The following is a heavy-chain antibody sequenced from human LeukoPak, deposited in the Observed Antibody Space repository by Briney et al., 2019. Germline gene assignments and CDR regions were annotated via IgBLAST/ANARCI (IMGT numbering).Heavy chain of an antibody. D-gene: IGHD5-18*01. CDR1: GYTFTSYA. J-gene: IGHJ6*03. CDR2: IIPIFGTA. V-gene: IGHV1-69*06. CDR3: ARGRGYSYGLGRPDTYYYYYMDV. Sequence: SVKVSCTASGYTFTSYAMHWVRQAPGQGLEWMGGIIPIFGTANYAQKFQGRVTITADKSTSTAYMELSSLRSEDTAVYYCARGRGYSYGLGRPDTYYYYYMDVWGKGTTVTVSS.